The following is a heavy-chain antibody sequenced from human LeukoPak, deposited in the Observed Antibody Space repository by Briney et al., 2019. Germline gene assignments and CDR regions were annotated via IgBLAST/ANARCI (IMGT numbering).Heavy chain of an antibody. Sequence: SETLSLTCAVYGGSFSGYYWSWIRQPPGKGLEWIGSIYYSGSTYYNPSLKSRVTISVDTSKNQFSLKLSSVTAAGTAVYYCARLEVGATSIDYWGQGTLVTVSS. V-gene: IGHV4-34*01. CDR1: GGSFSGYY. CDR2: IYYSGST. D-gene: IGHD1-26*01. CDR3: ARLEVGATSIDY. J-gene: IGHJ4*02.